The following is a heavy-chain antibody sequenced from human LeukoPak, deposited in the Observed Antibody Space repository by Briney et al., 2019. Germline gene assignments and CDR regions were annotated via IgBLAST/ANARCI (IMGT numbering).Heavy chain of an antibody. CDR1: GYTFTGYY. CDR3: ARDPSGYLSYYYYMDV. V-gene: IGHV1-2*02. CDR2: INPNSGGT. D-gene: IGHD3-16*02. J-gene: IGHJ6*03. Sequence: EASVKVSCKASGYTFTGYYMHWVRQAPGQGLEWMGWINPNSGGTNYAQKFQGRVTMTRGTSISTAYMELSRLRSDDTAVYYSARDPSGYLSYYYYMDVWGKGTTVTISS.